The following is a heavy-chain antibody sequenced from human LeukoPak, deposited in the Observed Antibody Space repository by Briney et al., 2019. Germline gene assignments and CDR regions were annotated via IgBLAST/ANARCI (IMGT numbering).Heavy chain of an antibody. CDR3: ARASTTVPNLLDY. D-gene: IGHD4-17*01. J-gene: IGHJ4*02. Sequence: GGSLRLSCAASGFTFSTYWMHWVRQAPGKGLLWVSRINGDGTSTKYADSVKGRFAISRDNARHTLYLQMNSLRAEDTAVYYCARASTTVPNLLDYWGQGTLVTVSS. CDR2: INGDGTST. V-gene: IGHV3-74*03. CDR1: GFTFSTYW.